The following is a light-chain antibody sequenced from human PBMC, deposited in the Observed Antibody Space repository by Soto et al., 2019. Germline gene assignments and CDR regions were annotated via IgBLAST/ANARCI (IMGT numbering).Light chain of an antibody. J-gene: IGLJ1*01. CDR2: DVS. Sequence: QSVLTQPASVSGSPGQPITISCTGTSSDVGGYNYVSWYQQHPGKAPKFIIYDVSNRPSGVSNRFSGSKSGNTASLTISWLQAEDEADYYCSSYTTSNTRQIVFGTGTKVTVL. CDR1: SSDVGGYNY. V-gene: IGLV2-14*01. CDR3: SSYTTSNTRQIV.